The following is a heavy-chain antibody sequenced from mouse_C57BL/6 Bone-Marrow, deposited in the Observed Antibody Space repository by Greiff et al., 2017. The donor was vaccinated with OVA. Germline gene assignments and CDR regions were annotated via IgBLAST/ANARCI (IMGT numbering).Heavy chain of an antibody. D-gene: IGHD2-12*01. V-gene: IGHV1-66*01. CDR2: IYPGRGNT. CDR3: ARESTSGVTDD. J-gene: IGHJ2*02. CDR1: GYSFTSYY. Sequence: QVQLKESGPELVKPGASVKISCKASGYSFTSYYIHWVKQRPGQGLEWIGWIYPGRGNTKYNEKFKGKATLTADTSSSTAYMHLSSLTSEDSAVYSCARESTSGVTDDWGQGTSLTVSS.